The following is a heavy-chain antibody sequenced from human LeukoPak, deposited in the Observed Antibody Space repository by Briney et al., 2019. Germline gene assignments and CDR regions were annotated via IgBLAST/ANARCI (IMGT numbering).Heavy chain of an antibody. CDR1: GGSISSYY. V-gene: IGHV4-59*08. Sequence: SETLSLTCSVSGGSISSYYWSWIRQPPGKGLEWIGSIYHSGSTYYNPSLKSRVTISVDTSKNQFSLKLSSVTAADTAVYYCASWWGGYCSSTSCPFDYWGQGTLVTVSS. J-gene: IGHJ4*02. CDR2: IYHSGST. D-gene: IGHD2-2*01. CDR3: ASWWGGYCSSTSCPFDY.